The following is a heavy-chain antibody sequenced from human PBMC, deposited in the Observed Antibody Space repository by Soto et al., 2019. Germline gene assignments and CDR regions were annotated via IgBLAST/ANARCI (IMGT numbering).Heavy chain of an antibody. CDR3: ARHERGRFSSGGSCYSGGCYFDY. CDR2: IYYSGST. Sequence: SETLSLTCTVSGGSISSSSYYWGWIRQPPGKGLEWIGSIYYSGSTYYNPSLKSRVTISVDTSKNQFSLKLSSVTAADTAVYYCARHERGRFSSGGSCYSGGCYFDYWGQGTLVTVSS. CDR1: GGSISSSSYY. V-gene: IGHV4-39*01. J-gene: IGHJ4*02. D-gene: IGHD2-15*01.